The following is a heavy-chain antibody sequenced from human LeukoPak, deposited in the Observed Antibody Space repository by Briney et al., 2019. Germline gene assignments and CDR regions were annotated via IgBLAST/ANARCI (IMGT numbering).Heavy chain of an antibody. D-gene: IGHD3-22*01. J-gene: IGHJ4*02. CDR2: IYYSGST. CDR1: GGSFSGYY. V-gene: IGHV4-30-4*01. CDR3: AREDFYYFDSSGYYLY. Sequence: PSETLSLTCAVYGGSFSGYYWSWIRQPPGKGLEWIGYIYYSGSTYYNPSLKSRVAMSVDTSKNQFSLKLSSVTVADTAVYYCAREDFYYFDSSGYYLYWGQGTLATVSS.